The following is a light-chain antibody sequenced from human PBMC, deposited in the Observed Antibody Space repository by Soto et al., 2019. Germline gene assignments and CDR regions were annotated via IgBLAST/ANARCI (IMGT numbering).Light chain of an antibody. CDR1: QSLTSW. J-gene: IGKJ1*01. Sequence: DIQMTQSPSSLSASVGDTVTITCRASQSLTSWLAWYQQKPGKAPKLLIYKPSSLPGGVPSRFSGTGSGTAFTLTINSLQPDDFATYFCQHYDNFRWTFGQGTKVEV. CDR2: KPS. V-gene: IGKV1-5*03. CDR3: QHYDNFRWT.